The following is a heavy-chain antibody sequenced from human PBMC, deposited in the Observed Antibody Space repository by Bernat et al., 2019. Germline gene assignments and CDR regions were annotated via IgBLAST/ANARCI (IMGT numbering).Heavy chain of an antibody. J-gene: IGHJ4*02. Sequence: QVQLVESGGGVVQPGRSLRLSCAASGFTFSRYTIHWVRQAPGKGLEWVAVIWYDGSNKYYADSVKGRFTISRDNSKNTLYLQMNSLRAEDTAVYYCARDVPTSSPLGVPGDYWGQGTLVTVSS. CDR1: GFTFSRYT. CDR3: ARDVPTSSPLGVPGDY. V-gene: IGHV3-33*08. CDR2: IWYDGSNK. D-gene: IGHD6-13*01.